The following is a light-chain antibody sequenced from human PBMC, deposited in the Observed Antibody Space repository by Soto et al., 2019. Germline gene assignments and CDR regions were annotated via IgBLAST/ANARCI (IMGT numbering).Light chain of an antibody. CDR2: GAS. Sequence: ENVLTQFPGTLSLSPGDRATLSCRASQSFNSIYLAWYQQKPGQAPRLLIYGASSRATGIPDRFSGSGSGTDFTLTISRLEPEDFAVYYCHQYDSWTFGQGTKVDNK. CDR3: HQYDSWT. CDR1: QSFNSIY. V-gene: IGKV3-20*01. J-gene: IGKJ1*01.